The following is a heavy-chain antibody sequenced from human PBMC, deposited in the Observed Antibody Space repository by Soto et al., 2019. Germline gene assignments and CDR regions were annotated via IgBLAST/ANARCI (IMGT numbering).Heavy chain of an antibody. J-gene: IGHJ4*02. V-gene: IGHV4-30-4*01. CDR1: GGSISSGDYY. CDR3: ASYSYFPSTFDY. CDR2: IHYSGST. Sequence: SETLSLTCTVSGGSISSGDYYWSCIRQPPGKGLEWIGYIHYSGSTYYNPSLKSRVTISVDTSKNQFSLKLSSVTAADTAVYYCASYSYFPSTFDYWGQGTLVTVSS. D-gene: IGHD2-15*01.